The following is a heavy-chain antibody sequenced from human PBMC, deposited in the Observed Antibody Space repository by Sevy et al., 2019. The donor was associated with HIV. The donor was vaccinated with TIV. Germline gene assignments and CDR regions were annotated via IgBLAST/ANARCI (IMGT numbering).Heavy chain of an antibody. D-gene: IGHD6-19*01. CDR3: ATAPSYSSGRGVWFDP. Sequence: SETLSLTCTVSGGSISSYYWSWIRQPPGKGLEWIGYIYYSGSTNYNPSLKSRVTISVDTSKNQFSLKLSSVTAADTAVYYWATAPSYSSGRGVWFDPWGQGTLVTVSS. J-gene: IGHJ5*02. CDR2: IYYSGST. CDR1: GGSISSYY. V-gene: IGHV4-59*01.